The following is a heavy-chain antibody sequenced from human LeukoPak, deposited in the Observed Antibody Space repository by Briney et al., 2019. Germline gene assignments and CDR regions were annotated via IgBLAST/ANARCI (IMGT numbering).Heavy chain of an antibody. Sequence: PGGSLRLSCVASGFIFSSYSMNWVRQAPGKGLEWVSHISSSSTTMHHADSVKGRFTISRDNAKNILYLQMNSLGAEDAAVYYCARSDSGQIDFWGQGTLVTVSS. J-gene: IGHJ4*02. V-gene: IGHV3-48*01. CDR2: ISSSSTTM. CDR1: GFIFSSYS. D-gene: IGHD5-12*01. CDR3: ARSDSGQIDF.